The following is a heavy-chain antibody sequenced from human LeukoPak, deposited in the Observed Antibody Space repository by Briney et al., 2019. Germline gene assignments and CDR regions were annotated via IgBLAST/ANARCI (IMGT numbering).Heavy chain of an antibody. J-gene: IGHJ4*02. D-gene: IGHD3-22*01. V-gene: IGHV3-23*01. Sequence: GGSLRLSCAASGFTFSSYAMSWVRQAPGKGLEWVSAISGSGGSTYYADSVKGRFTISRDNSKNTLYLQMNSLRAEDTAVYYCAKGRWMIVGLFDDYWGQGTLVTVSS. CDR3: AKGRWMIVGLFDDY. CDR1: GFTFSSYA. CDR2: ISGSGGST.